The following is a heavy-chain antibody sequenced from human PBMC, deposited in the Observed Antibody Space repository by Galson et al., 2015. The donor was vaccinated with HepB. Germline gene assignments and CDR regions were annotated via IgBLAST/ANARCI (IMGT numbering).Heavy chain of an antibody. Sequence: SLRLSCAASGFTFSSYGMHWVRQAPGKGLEWVAVISYDGGNKYYADSVKGRFTISRDNSKNTLYLQMNSLRAEDTAVYYCAKDGYQLLQPYQIYYYYYMDVWGKGTTVTVSS. CDR2: ISYDGGNK. J-gene: IGHJ6*03. CDR1: GFTFSSYG. CDR3: AKDGYQLLQPYQIYYYYYMDV. V-gene: IGHV3-30*18. D-gene: IGHD2-2*01.